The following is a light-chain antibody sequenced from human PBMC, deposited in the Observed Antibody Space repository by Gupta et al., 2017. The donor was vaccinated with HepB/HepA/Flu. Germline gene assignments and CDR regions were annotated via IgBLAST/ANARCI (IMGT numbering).Light chain of an antibody. J-gene: IGKJ1*01. CDR1: QSVIHSNGYNY. V-gene: IGKV2-28*01. CDR3: MQAQQTPAS. CDR2: LGY. Sequence: VMTQSPLSWPVTPGDPASISCRYSQSVIHSNGYNYLDWYLQKPGQSQQLMIDLGYKRTCGVPNRGSSSGASEYFTLKISRVEAENVGFYYRMQAQQTPASFGQGTKVEIK.